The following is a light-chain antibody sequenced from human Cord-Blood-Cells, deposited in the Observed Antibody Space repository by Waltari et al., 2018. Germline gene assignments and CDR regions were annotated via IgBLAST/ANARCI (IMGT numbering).Light chain of an antibody. CDR2: GNS. CDR3: QSYDSSLSGSV. Sequence: QSVLTQPPSVSGAPGQRVTISCTGSSSNIGAGYDVHWYQQLPGTAPKLLIYGNSKRPAGLPDRFSGSKSGTSASLAITGLQAEDEADYYCQSYDSSLSGSVFGGGTKLTVL. V-gene: IGLV1-40*01. CDR1: SSNIGAGYD. J-gene: IGLJ3*02.